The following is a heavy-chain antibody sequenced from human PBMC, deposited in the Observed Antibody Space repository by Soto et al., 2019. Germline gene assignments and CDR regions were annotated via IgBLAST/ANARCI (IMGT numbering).Heavy chain of an antibody. D-gene: IGHD6-13*01. CDR1: EFSSDNYG. J-gene: IGHJ4*02. CDR2: IYWNGGRT. Sequence: RLPSVAFEFSSDNYGMSRVSQTKGKGLEWVSGIYWNGGRTFYADSVKGRFTISRDNTKNTLYLQMSGLTPEDTAFYYCARDQTGITTAGGGRIDNWGQGTLVNVSS. V-gene: IGHV3-20*04. CDR3: ARDQTGITTAGGGRIDN.